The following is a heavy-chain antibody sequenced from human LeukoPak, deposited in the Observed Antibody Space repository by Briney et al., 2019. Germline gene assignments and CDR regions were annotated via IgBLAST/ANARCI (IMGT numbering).Heavy chain of an antibody. J-gene: IGHJ5*02. D-gene: IGHD4-17*01. V-gene: IGHV5-51*01. CDR2: IYSGVSDT. Sequence: GECLQSSSNASGYTFISYWIGWVRHMPAKGLEWRGIIYSGVSDTRYGPSFQGHGTISVDKPSNTAYLQWTSMKATDTAMYSCVKQGGFPTGGFEPWGRGNLVTVSS. CDR3: VKQGGFPTGGFEP. CDR1: GYTFISYW.